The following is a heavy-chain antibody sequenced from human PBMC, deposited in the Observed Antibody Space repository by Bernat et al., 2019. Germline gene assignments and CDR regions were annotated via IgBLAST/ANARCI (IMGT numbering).Heavy chain of an antibody. V-gene: IGHV4-31*03. D-gene: IGHD6-6*01. CDR2: IYYSGST. Sequence: QVQLQESGPGLVKPSQTLSLTCTVSDGSISSGGYYWSWIRQHPGKGLEWIGYIYYSGSTYYNPSLKSRVTISVDTSKNQFSLKLSSVTAADTAVYYCARVPHSSSYFYFDYWGQGTLVTVSS. CDR1: DGSISSGGYY. CDR3: ARVPHSSSYFYFDY. J-gene: IGHJ4*02.